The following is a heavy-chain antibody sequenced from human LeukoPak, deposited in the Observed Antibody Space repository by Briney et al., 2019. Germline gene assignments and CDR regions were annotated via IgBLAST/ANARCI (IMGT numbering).Heavy chain of an antibody. CDR3: AGMEGYSSSWYDDY. Sequence: PGGSLRLSCAASGFTFSSYSMNWVRQAPGKGLEWVSSISSSSSYIYYADSVEGRFTISRDNAKNSLYLQMNSLRAEDTAVYYCAGMEGYSSSWYDDYWGQGTLVTVSS. J-gene: IGHJ4*02. D-gene: IGHD6-13*01. CDR1: GFTFSSYS. V-gene: IGHV3-21*01. CDR2: ISSSSSYI.